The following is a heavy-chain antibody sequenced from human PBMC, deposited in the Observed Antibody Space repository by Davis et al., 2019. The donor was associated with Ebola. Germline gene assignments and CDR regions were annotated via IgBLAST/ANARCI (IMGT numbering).Heavy chain of an antibody. CDR1: GFTVSSNY. Sequence: GESLKISCAASGFTVSSNYMSWVRQAPGKGLEWVANIKQDGSEKYYVDSVKGRFTISRDNAKNSLYLQMNSLRAEDTAVYYCARDTLLYYDFWSGAWDYWGQGTLVTVSS. J-gene: IGHJ4*02. CDR3: ARDTLLYYDFWSGAWDY. D-gene: IGHD3-3*01. CDR2: IKQDGSEK. V-gene: IGHV3-7*01.